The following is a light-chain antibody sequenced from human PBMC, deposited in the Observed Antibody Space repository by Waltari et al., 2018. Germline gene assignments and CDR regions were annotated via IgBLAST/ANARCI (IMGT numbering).Light chain of an antibody. J-gene: IGLJ2*01. Sequence: QSALTQPASVSGSPGQSITLSCTGPSSDVGSYNLVSWFQQHPGKAPKLMIYEVREPPSRVSYRFSGSKSGNTASLTISGLQAEDEADYYCCSYAGSSTYVVFGGGTKLTVL. CDR3: CSYAGSSTYVV. CDR2: EVR. V-gene: IGLV2-23*02. CDR1: SSDVGSYNL.